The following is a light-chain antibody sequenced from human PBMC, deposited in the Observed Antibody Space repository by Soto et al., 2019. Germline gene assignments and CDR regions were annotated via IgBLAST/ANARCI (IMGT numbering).Light chain of an antibody. CDR2: GAT. CDR1: QSLESS. CDR3: QQYDTYWT. Sequence: DIVLTQSPATLSLSPGQRATLSCRASQSLESSLVWYQQKPGQAPRLLIHGATTRATGIPARFSGSGSGTEFTLTISSLQPDDFATYYCQQYDTYWTFGQGTEVDI. J-gene: IGKJ1*01. V-gene: IGKV3-15*01.